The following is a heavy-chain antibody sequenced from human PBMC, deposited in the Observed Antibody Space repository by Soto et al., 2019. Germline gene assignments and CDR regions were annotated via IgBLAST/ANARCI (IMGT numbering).Heavy chain of an antibody. CDR2: ISYSSSNI. V-gene: IGHV3-21*01. CDR1: GFNFSSPG. CDR3: ARLRSSSWYWFDP. D-gene: IGHD6-13*01. J-gene: IGHJ5*02. Sequence: PGGALRLSCGASGFNFSSPGTHWVRQAPGKGLEWVSAISYSSSNIYYADSVKGRFTISRDNAKNSLYLQMNSLRAEDTAVYYCARLRSSSWYWFDPWGQGTLVTGSS.